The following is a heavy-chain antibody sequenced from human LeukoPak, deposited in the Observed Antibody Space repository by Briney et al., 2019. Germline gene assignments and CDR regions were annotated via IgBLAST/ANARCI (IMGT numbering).Heavy chain of an antibody. V-gene: IGHV3-30*18. CDR1: GFTFSSYG. D-gene: IGHD5-18*01. Sequence: GRSLRLSCAASGFTFSSYGMRWVRQAPGKGLEWVAVIPYDGSNKYYADSVKGRFTISRDNSKNTLYLQMNSLRAEDTAVYYCAKDARWAMAFDYWGQGTLVTVSS. J-gene: IGHJ4*02. CDR2: IPYDGSNK. CDR3: AKDARWAMAFDY.